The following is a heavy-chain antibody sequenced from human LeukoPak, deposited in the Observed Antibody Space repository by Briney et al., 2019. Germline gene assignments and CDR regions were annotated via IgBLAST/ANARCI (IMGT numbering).Heavy chain of an antibody. D-gene: IGHD3-22*01. CDR3: ASVVAGSSSGNSNYMDV. J-gene: IGHJ6*03. V-gene: IGHV3-7*01. Sequence: GGSLRLSCAASGFTFSSYWMSWVRQAPGKGLEWVANIKQDGSEKYYVDSVKGRFTISRDNAKNSLYLQMNSLRAEDTAVYYCASVVAGSSSGNSNYMDVRGRGTTVTVSS. CDR1: GFTFSSYW. CDR2: IKQDGSEK.